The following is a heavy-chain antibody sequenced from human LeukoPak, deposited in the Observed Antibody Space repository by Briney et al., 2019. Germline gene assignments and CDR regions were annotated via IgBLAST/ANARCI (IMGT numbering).Heavy chain of an antibody. V-gene: IGHV1-2*02. CDR2: INPNSGGT. CDR3: ARARSTTVVTRGVSGY. CDR1: GYTFTGYY. Sequence: ASAKVSCKASGYTFTGYYMHWVRQAPGQGLEWMGWINPNSGGTNYAQKFQGRVTMTRDTSISTAYMELSRLRSDDTAVYYCARARSTTVVTRGVSGYWGQGTLVTVSS. J-gene: IGHJ4*02. D-gene: IGHD4-23*01.